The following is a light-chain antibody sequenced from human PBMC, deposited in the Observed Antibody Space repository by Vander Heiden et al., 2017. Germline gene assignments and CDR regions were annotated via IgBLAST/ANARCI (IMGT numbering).Light chain of an antibody. CDR3: QVWDSTSDHQV. J-gene: IGLJ3*02. Sequence: SYVLTQPPSVSVAPGQTPSITCGGDNIGSKTVHWYQQRPGQAPVMVVYNDDDRPSGIPERVSGSSFGNTATLTISRVEAGDEDDYYCQVWDSTSDHQVFGGGTKLTVL. V-gene: IGLV3-21*02. CDR1: NIGSKT. CDR2: NDD.